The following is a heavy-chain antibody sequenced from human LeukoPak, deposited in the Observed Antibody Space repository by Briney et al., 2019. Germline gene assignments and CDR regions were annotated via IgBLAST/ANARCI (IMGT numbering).Heavy chain of an antibody. V-gene: IGHV4-59*01. J-gene: IGHJ4*02. Sequence: SETLSLTCTVSGDSISSYYWSWIRQPPGKGLEWIGYFYYSGSTNYNPSLKSRVTISVDTSKNQFSLKLSSVAAADTAVYYCARGAHYYYDSSGYLDYWGQGTLVTVSS. D-gene: IGHD3-22*01. CDR2: FYYSGST. CDR3: ARGAHYYYDSSGYLDY. CDR1: GDSISSYY.